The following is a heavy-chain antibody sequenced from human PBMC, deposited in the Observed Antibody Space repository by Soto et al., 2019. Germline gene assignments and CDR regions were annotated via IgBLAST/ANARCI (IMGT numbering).Heavy chain of an antibody. CDR3: AKGRDSSGYYPDAFDI. V-gene: IGHV3-23*01. J-gene: IGHJ3*02. D-gene: IGHD3-22*01. Sequence: GGSLRLSCAASGFTFSSYAMSWVRQAPGKGLEWVSAISGSGGSTYYADSVKGRFTVSRDNSKNTLYLQMNSLRAEDTAVCYCAKGRDSSGYYPDAFDIWGQGTMVTVSS. CDR1: GFTFSSYA. CDR2: ISGSGGST.